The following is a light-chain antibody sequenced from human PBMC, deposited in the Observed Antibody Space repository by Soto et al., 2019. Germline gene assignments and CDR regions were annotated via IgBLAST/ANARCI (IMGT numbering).Light chain of an antibody. V-gene: IGKV1-5*03. CDR1: QSISSW. J-gene: IGKJ4*01. CDR3: QQYNSDPS. Sequence: DIQMTQSTSTLSASVGDRVTITCRASQSISSWLAWYQQKPGKAPKLLIYKASSLESGVPSRFSGSGSGTEFTLTISSLQPDDFATYYCQQYNSDPSCGGGTKVEIK. CDR2: KAS.